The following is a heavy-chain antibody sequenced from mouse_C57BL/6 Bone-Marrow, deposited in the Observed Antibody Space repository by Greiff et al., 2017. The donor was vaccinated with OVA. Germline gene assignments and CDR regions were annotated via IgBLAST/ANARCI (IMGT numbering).Heavy chain of an antibody. Sequence: QVQLKQSGAELVRPGTSVKVSCKASGYAFTNYLIEWVKQRPGQGLEWIGVINPGSGGTNYNEKFKGKATLTADKSSSTAYMQLSSLTSEDSAVYFCARCWLLPFFDYWGQGTTLTVSS. CDR3: ARCWLLPFFDY. V-gene: IGHV1-54*01. CDR2: INPGSGGT. CDR1: GYAFTNYL. J-gene: IGHJ2*01. D-gene: IGHD2-3*01.